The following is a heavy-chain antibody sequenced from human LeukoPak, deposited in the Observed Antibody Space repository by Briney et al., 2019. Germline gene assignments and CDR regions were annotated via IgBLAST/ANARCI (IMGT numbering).Heavy chain of an antibody. J-gene: IGHJ4*02. V-gene: IGHV3-30*02. CDR2: IRYDGSNK. CDR1: GFTFRRYG. CDR3: AKPSFPLRATQPPDY. Sequence: GGSLRLSCAASGFTFRRYGMHWVRQATGKGLEWVAYIRYDGSNKYYADSVKGRFTISRDNTKNTLYMKMHSLRREDTPVYYFAKPSFPLRATQPPDYWGQGTLVTVSS. D-gene: IGHD5-24*01.